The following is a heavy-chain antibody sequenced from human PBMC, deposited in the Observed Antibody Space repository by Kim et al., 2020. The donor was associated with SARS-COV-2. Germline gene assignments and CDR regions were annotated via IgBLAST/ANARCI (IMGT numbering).Heavy chain of an antibody. J-gene: IGHJ4*02. CDR3: ARGPF. CDR2: DGSTP. V-gene: IGHV3-74*01. Sequence: DGSTPLYADSVKGRFTISRDNSKNTLFLKMTSLRADDTGVYYCARGPFWGQGTLVTVSS.